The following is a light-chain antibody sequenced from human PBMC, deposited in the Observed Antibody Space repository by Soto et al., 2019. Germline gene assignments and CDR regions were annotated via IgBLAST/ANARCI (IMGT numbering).Light chain of an antibody. V-gene: IGKV3-11*01. CDR1: QSISTY. CDR2: DAS. J-gene: IGKJ4*01. CDR3: QQRYVWLT. Sequence: IVLTQSPATLSLSPGERATLSCRAGQSISTYLAWYQQKSGQAPRLLIYDASNRATGTPARFSGSGSVTDFTLTISSLEPEDSAVYYCQQRYVWLTFGGGTKVDIK.